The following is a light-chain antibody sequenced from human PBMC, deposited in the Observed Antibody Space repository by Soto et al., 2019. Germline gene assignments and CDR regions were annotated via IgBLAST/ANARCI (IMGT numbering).Light chain of an antibody. CDR1: QSVSSN. V-gene: IGKV3-20*01. CDR3: QQYGSSPFT. Sequence: EIVLTQSPGTLSLSPGERATLSCRASQSVSSNLAWYQQKPGQAPRLLIYSASSGVTGIPDRFSGSGSGTDFTLTISRLEPEDFAVYYCQQYGSSPFTFGPGTKVD. CDR2: SAS. J-gene: IGKJ3*01.